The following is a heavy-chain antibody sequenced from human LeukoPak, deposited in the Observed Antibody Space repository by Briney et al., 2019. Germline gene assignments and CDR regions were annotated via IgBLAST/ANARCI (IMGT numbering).Heavy chain of an antibody. Sequence: GGSLRLSCAASKFTFSTYWMSWVRQAPGKGLEWVANINEDGSEKYYVDSVRGRFSISRDNAKNSLFLQMNSLRAEDTAVYYCARDLIAAAGNNWFDPWGQGTLVTVSS. D-gene: IGHD6-13*01. CDR2: INEDGSEK. CDR1: KFTFSTYW. CDR3: ARDLIAAAGNNWFDP. V-gene: IGHV3-7*01. J-gene: IGHJ5*02.